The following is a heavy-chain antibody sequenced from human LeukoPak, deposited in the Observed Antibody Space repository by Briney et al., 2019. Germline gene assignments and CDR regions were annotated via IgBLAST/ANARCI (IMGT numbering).Heavy chain of an antibody. Sequence: PGGSLRLSCAASGFTFGSYSMSWVRQAPGKGLEWVSAISGSGGSTYYANSVKGRFTISRDNSKNTLYLQMGSLRAEDMAVYYCARGTFGSHFDYWGQGTLVTVSS. J-gene: IGHJ4*02. D-gene: IGHD3-16*01. CDR2: ISGSGGST. CDR3: ARGTFGSHFDY. CDR1: GFTFGSYS. V-gene: IGHV3-64*01.